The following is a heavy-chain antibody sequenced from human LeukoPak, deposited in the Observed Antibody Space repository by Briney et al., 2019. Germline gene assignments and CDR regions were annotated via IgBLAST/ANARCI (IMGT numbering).Heavy chain of an antibody. J-gene: IGHJ4*02. CDR2: INSDGSST. Sequence: PGGSLRLSCAASGFTFSSYWMHWVRQAPGQGLVLVSRINSDGSSTTYADSVKGRFTISRDNAKNTLYLQMNSLRAEDTAVYYCATLIHYNSDYWGQGTLVTVSS. D-gene: IGHD1-1*01. V-gene: IGHV3-74*01. CDR3: ATLIHYNSDY. CDR1: GFTFSSYW.